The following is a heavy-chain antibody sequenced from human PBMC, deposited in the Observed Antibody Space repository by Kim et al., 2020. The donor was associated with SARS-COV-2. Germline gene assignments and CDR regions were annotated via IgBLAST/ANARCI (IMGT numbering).Heavy chain of an antibody. V-gene: IGHV3-11*04. D-gene: IGHD6-13*01. J-gene: IGHJ4*02. CDR3: ARDYGARAAEDY. Sequence: YYADSVKGRFTISRDNAKNSLYLKMNSRRAEDTAVYYCARDYGARAAEDYWGQGTLVTVSS.